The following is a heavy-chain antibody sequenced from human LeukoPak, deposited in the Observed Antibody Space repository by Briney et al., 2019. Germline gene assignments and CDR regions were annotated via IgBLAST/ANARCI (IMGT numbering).Heavy chain of an antibody. CDR2: ISSSGSAI. V-gene: IGHV3-11*01. J-gene: IGHJ4*02. CDR3: AKDNRGTYSRSDY. D-gene: IGHD1-26*01. CDR1: GFTFNFTFSDYY. Sequence: GGSLRLSCAASGFTFNFTFSDYYMNWIRQAPGKGLEWVSYISSSGSAIYYADSVKGRFTISRDNAKNSLYLQMNSLRAEDTALYYCAKDNRGTYSRSDYRGQGTLVTVSS.